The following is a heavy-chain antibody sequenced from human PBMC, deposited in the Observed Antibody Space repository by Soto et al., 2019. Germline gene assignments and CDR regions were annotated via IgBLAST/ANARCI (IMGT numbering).Heavy chain of an antibody. D-gene: IGHD2-21*02. Sequence: QVQLVESGGGVVQPGRSLRLSCAASGFTFSSYGMHWVRQAPGKGLEWVAVISYDGRNKYYADSVKGRFTISRDNSKNTLYLQMNSLRAEDTAVYYCAKDSRIVVVTAPYDYWGQGTLVTVSS. V-gene: IGHV3-30*18. J-gene: IGHJ4*02. CDR1: GFTFSSYG. CDR3: AKDSRIVVVTAPYDY. CDR2: ISYDGRNK.